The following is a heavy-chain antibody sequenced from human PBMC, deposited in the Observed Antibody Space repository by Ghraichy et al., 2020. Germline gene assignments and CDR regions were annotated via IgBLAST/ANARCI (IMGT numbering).Heavy chain of an antibody. CDR3: ARAVWFGYGMDV. Sequence: GGSLRLSCAASGFTVSSNYMSWVRQAPGKGLEWVSVIYSGGSTYYADSVKGRFTISRDNSKNTLYLQMNSLRAEDTAVYYCARAVWFGYGMDVWGQGTTVTVSS. D-gene: IGHD3-10*01. CDR2: IYSGGST. CDR1: GFTVSSNY. V-gene: IGHV3-53*01. J-gene: IGHJ6*02.